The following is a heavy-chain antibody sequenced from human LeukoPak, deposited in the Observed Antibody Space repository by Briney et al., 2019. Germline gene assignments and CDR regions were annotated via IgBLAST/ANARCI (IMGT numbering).Heavy chain of an antibody. Sequence: AASVKVSCKASGYTFTSYGISWVRQAPGQGLEWMGWISAYNGNTNYAQKLQGRVTMTTDTSTSTAYMELRSLRSDDTAVYYCAREILKGPGQQLVRGFDYWGQGTLVTVSS. V-gene: IGHV1-18*01. CDR3: AREILKGPGQQLVRGFDY. CDR2: ISAYNGNT. CDR1: GYTFTSYG. J-gene: IGHJ4*02. D-gene: IGHD6-13*01.